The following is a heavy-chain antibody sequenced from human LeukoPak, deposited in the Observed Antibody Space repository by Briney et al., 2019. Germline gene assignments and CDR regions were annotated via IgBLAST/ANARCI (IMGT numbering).Heavy chain of an antibody. CDR3: ARGSGIAVAGPHYYYMDV. V-gene: IGHV6-1*01. D-gene: IGHD6-19*01. J-gene: IGHJ6*03. CDR1: GDSVSRNSAT. CDR2: TYYRSKWYN. Sequence: SQTLSLTCAISGDSVSRNSATWNWIRQSPARGLEWLGRTYYRSKWYNDYAVSVKSRITINPDTSKNQFSLQLNSVTPEDTAVYYCARGSGIAVAGPHYYYMDVWGKGTTVTVSS.